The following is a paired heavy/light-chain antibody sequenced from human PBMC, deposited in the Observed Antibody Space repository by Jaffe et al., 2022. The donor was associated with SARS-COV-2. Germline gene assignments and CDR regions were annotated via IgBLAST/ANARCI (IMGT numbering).Heavy chain of an antibody. D-gene: IGHD4-17*01. J-gene: IGHJ4*02. Sequence: QLQLEESGPGLVKPSETLSLTCTLSGGSIAGSPHYWGWTRQSPGKGLEFIATVHYTGGTYYNASLKSRVTISADTSRNQFSLKLRSVTAADTAVYYCARHGVHLDYGKIDQWGQGTLVTVSS. CDR3: ARHGVHLDYGKIDQ. V-gene: IGHV4-39*01. CDR1: GGSIAGSPHY. CDR2: VHYTGGT.
Light chain of an antibody. CDR1: SLRSYY. CDR2: DKK. Sequence: SSELTQDPAVSVALGQTVRITCQGDSLRSYYSSWYQQRPGQAPILVLYDKKNRPSGIPGRFSGSGSGDTASLTITGARAEDEADYYCSSRDSSANFMFGGGTKLTVL. CDR3: SSRDSSANFM. V-gene: IGLV3-19*01. J-gene: IGLJ3*02.